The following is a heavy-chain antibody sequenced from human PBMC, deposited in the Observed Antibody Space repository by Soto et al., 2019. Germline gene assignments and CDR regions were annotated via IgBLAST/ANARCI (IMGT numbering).Heavy chain of an antibody. V-gene: IGHV1-18*04. D-gene: IGHD3-3*01. CDR1: GYTFTSYC. CDR3: ARIGITIFGVVIPGDY. CDR2: ISAYNGNT. Sequence: SVKVSCKASGYTFTSYCISWVREAAGQVREGMVWISAYNGNTNYAQKLQGRVTMTTHTSTSTAYMELRSLRSDDTAVYYCARIGITIFGVVIPGDYWGQGTLVTVSS. J-gene: IGHJ4*02.